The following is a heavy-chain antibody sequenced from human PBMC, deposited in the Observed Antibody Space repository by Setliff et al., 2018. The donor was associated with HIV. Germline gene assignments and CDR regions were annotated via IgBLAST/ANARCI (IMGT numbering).Heavy chain of an antibody. CDR2: IYPGDSNI. CDR3: ARGGYCSSANCPPNY. D-gene: IGHD2-2*01. Sequence: GESLKISCRGSGFTFTTYWIGWVRQMPGKGLEWMGIIYPGDSNIQYSPSFQGQVTISVDKSISTAYLQWSSLKASDTAMYYCARGGYCSSANCPPNYWGQGTPVTVSS. V-gene: IGHV5-51*01. J-gene: IGHJ4*02. CDR1: GFTFTTYW.